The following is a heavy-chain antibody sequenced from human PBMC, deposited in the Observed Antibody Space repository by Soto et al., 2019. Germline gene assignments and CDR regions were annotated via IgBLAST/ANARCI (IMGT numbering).Heavy chain of an antibody. J-gene: IGHJ4*02. V-gene: IGHV3-23*01. Sequence: EVHLLECGGGLVQPGGSLRLTCAASGFTFSNYAVTWVRQASGKGLEWVSTISGSGGSTYYADSVKGRFTISRDNSKNTLYLQMNSLRAEDTAVYYCAKDQGSSWYEIDYWGQGTLVIVSS. CDR3: AKDQGSSWYEIDY. D-gene: IGHD6-13*01. CDR2: ISGSGGST. CDR1: GFTFSNYA.